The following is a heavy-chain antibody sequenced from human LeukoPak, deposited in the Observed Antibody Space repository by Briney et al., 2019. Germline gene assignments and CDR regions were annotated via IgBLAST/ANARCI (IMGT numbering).Heavy chain of an antibody. CDR1: GGSISSHY. D-gene: IGHD6-6*01. J-gene: IGHJ4*02. CDR2: IYYRGST. V-gene: IGHV4-59*11. CDR3: AREARNWRAARPTRLFDS. Sequence: SETLSLTCSVSGGSISSHYWIWMRQPPGKGLEGSGYIYYRGSTNYTPSLKSRVTISVDKSKNQFSLKLSSVPAADTAVSYRAREARNWRAARPTRLFDSWGQGTLVTVSS.